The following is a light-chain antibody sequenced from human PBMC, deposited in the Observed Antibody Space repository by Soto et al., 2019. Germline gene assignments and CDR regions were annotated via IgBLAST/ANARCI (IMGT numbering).Light chain of an antibody. V-gene: IGLV1-40*01. CDR3: QSYDSSLSGAV. CDR2: GNT. Sequence: QSVLTQPPSMSGAPGQRVTISCTGSNSNIGAGYDVHWYQQLPGTAPKLLLYGNTNRPSGVPDRFSGAKSGTSASLAITGRQADDEADYYCQSYDSSLSGAVFGGGTKLTVL. J-gene: IGLJ2*01. CDR1: NSNIGAGYD.